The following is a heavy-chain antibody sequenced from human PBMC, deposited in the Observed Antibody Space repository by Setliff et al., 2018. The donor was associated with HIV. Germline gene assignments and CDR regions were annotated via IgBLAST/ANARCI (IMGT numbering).Heavy chain of an antibody. CDR3: ASKGGSGNYPDSDAFDI. J-gene: IGHJ3*02. Sequence: WASVKVSCKASGNTFSSHYMHWVRQAPGKGLEWMGLINPSDDITSYAEKFQGRVTMTRDTSTSTVYMELRSLRSEDTAIYYCASKGGSGNYPDSDAFDIWGQGTLVTVSS. CDR1: GNTFSSHY. CDR2: INPSDDIT. V-gene: IGHV1-46*01. D-gene: IGHD3-10*01.